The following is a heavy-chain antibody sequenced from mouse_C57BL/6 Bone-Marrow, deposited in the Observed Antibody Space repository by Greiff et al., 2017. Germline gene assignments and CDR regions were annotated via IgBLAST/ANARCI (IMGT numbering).Heavy chain of an antibody. V-gene: IGHV1-54*01. D-gene: IGHD1-1*01. CDR2: INPGSGGT. Sequence: VKLMESGAELVRPGTSVKVSCKASGYAFTNYLIEWVKQRPGQGLEWIGVINPGSGGTNYNEKFKGKATLTADKSSSTAYMQLSSLTSEDSAVYFCAGERDYYGSRNAMDYWGQGTSVTVSS. CDR3: AGERDYYGSRNAMDY. CDR1: GYAFTNYL. J-gene: IGHJ4*01.